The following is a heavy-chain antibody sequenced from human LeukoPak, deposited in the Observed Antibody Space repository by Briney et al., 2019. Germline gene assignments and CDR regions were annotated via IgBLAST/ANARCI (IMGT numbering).Heavy chain of an antibody. J-gene: IGHJ6*04. Sequence: PGRSLRLSCAASGFTFSSYGMHWVRQAPGKGLEWVAVISYDGSNKYYADSVKGRFTISRDNSKNTLYLQMNSLRAEDTAVYYCAKDISPDFSSTSCYDRSYGATRPDIAVAGTNYYYGMDVWGKGTTVTVSS. CDR2: ISYDGSNK. D-gene: IGHD2-2*01. CDR1: GFTFSSYG. CDR3: AKDISPDFSSTSCYDRSYGATRPDIAVAGTNYYYGMDV. V-gene: IGHV3-30*18.